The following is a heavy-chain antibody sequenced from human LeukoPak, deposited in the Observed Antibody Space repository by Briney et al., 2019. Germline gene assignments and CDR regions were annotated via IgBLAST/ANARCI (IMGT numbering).Heavy chain of an antibody. D-gene: IGHD3-10*01. CDR2: INHSGST. V-gene: IGHV4-34*01. Sequence: SETLSLTCAVYGGSFSGYYWSWIRQPPGKGLEWIGEINHSGSTSYNPSLKSRVTISVDTSKNQFSLKLSSVTAADTAVYYCAREPWFGSGGMGVWGQGTTVTVSS. CDR3: AREPWFGSGGMGV. CDR1: GGSFSGYY. J-gene: IGHJ6*02.